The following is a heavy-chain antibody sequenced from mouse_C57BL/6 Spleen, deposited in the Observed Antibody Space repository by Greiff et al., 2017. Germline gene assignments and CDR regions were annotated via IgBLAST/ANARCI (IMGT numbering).Heavy chain of an antibody. CDR3: AIENFTTVVATYEY. D-gene: IGHD1-1*01. Sequence: QVQLQQPGAELVKPGASVKVSCKASGYTFTSYWMPWVKQRPGQGLEWIGRIHPSDSDTNYNQKFKGKATLTVDKTSSTAYMQHSRLTSEDAAVYYYAIENFTTVVATYEYWGQGTTLTVSA. V-gene: IGHV1-74*01. CDR1: GYTFTSYW. J-gene: IGHJ2*01. CDR2: IHPSDSDT.